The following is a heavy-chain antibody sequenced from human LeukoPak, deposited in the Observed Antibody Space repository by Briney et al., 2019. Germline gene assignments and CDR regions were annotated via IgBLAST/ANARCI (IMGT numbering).Heavy chain of an antibody. CDR1: GYTFTRYY. CDR3: ARLGVHNAFDI. Sequence: ASVTVSCKASGYTFTRYYMHWVRQAPGQGLECMGIIDPSGGSKSYAQKFQGRVTMTRDTSTSTVYMELSSLRSEDTAVYYCARLGVHNAFDIWGQGTMVTVSS. V-gene: IGHV1-46*01. J-gene: IGHJ3*02. D-gene: IGHD3-16*01. CDR2: IDPSGGSK.